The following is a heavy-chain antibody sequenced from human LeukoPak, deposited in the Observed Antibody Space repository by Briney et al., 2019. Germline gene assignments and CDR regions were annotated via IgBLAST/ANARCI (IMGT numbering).Heavy chain of an antibody. CDR1: GFTFSSYS. CDR3: ARDPGDYGDILLNMDV. Sequence: GGSLRLSCAASGFTFSSYSMHWVRQAPGKGLEWVAVISYDGSNKYYADSVKGRFTISRDNSKNTLYLQMNSLRAEDTAVYYCARDPGDYGDILLNMDVWGKGTTVTVSS. J-gene: IGHJ6*03. V-gene: IGHV3-30*03. CDR2: ISYDGSNK. D-gene: IGHD4-17*01.